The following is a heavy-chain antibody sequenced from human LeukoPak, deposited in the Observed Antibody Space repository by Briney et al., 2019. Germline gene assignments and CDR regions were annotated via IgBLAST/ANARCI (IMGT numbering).Heavy chain of an antibody. Sequence: PLETLSLTCTVSGGSISSGGYYWSWIRQPPGKGLEWIGYIYHSGSTYYNPSLKSRVTISVDRSKNQFSLKLSSVTAADTAVYYCARECSSTSCYQIIDAFDIWGQGTMVTVSS. V-gene: IGHV4-30-2*01. CDR3: ARECSSTSCYQIIDAFDI. CDR1: GGSISSGGYY. CDR2: IYHSGST. J-gene: IGHJ3*02. D-gene: IGHD2-2*01.